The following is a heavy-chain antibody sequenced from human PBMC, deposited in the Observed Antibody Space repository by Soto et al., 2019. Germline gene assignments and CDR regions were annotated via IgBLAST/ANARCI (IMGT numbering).Heavy chain of an antibody. CDR2: IYPGDSDP. CDR3: ARHKTSSWSNDSYSYYVMDV. V-gene: IGHV5-51*01. D-gene: IGHD2-21*01. Sequence: GESLKISCTGSGYSFTSYWIGWVRQMPGKGLEWMGIIYPGDSDPRYSPSFQGQVTISADKSTGTAYLQWNSLKASDNAMYYCARHKTSSWSNDSYSYYVMDVWGQVITVPVS. CDR1: GYSFTSYW. J-gene: IGHJ6*02.